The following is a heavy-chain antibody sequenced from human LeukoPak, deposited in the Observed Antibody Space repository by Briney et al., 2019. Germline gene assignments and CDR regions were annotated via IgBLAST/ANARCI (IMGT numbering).Heavy chain of an antibody. CDR1: GFTFSSYE. V-gene: IGHV3-23*01. J-gene: IGHJ4*02. D-gene: IGHD3-22*01. CDR2: ISGSGGST. Sequence: PGGSLRLSCAASGFTFSSYEMNWVRQAPGKGLEWVSAISGSGGSTYYADSVKGRFTISRDNSKNTLYLQMNSLRAEDTAVYYCANTYDSSGYLDYWGQGTPVTVSS. CDR3: ANTYDSSGYLDY.